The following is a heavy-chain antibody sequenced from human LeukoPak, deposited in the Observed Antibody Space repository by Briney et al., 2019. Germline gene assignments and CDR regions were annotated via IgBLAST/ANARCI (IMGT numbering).Heavy chain of an antibody. CDR2: ISGSGGST. D-gene: IGHD4-23*01. CDR3: AKYAPPTTVVTRFFDY. CDR1: GFTFSSYA. J-gene: IGHJ4*02. V-gene: IGHV3-23*01. Sequence: SGGSLRLSCAASGFTFSSYAMSWVRQAPGKGLEWVSAISGSGGSTYYADSVKGRFTISRDNSKNTLYLQMNSLRAEDTAVYYCAKYAPPTTVVTRFFDYWGQGTLVTVSS.